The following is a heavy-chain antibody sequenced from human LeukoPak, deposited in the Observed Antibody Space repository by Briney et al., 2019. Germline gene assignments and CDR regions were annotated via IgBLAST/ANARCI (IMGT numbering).Heavy chain of an antibody. Sequence: ASVKVSCKASVYTFTVYYMHWVRQAPGQGLEWMGWINPNSGGTNYAQKFQGRVTMTRDTSISTAYMELSRLRSDDTAVYYCARAGFGELPSYGMDVWGQGTTVTVSS. J-gene: IGHJ6*02. V-gene: IGHV1-2*02. CDR1: VYTFTVYY. CDR3: ARAGFGELPSYGMDV. CDR2: INPNSGGT. D-gene: IGHD3-10*01.